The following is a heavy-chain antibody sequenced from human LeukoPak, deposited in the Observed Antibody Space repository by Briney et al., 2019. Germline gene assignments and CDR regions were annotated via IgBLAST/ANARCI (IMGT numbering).Heavy chain of an antibody. CDR3: ATVKGLRWPFDY. V-gene: IGHV1-69*05. Sequence: ASVKVSCKASGGTFSSYAIGWVRQAPGQGLEWMGGIIPIVGTANYAQKFQGRVTITTDESTSTAYMELSSLRSEDTAVYYCATVKGLRWPFDYWRQGTLVTVSS. CDR2: IIPIVGTA. J-gene: IGHJ4*02. D-gene: IGHD4-23*01. CDR1: GGTFSSYA.